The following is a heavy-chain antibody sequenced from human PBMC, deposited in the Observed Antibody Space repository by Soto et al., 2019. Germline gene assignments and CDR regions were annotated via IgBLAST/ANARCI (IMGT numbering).Heavy chain of an antibody. CDR3: AKGLPQGDIVVTQAAIPFDY. V-gene: IGHV3-30*18. CDR1: GFTFGNYG. J-gene: IGHJ4*02. CDR2: ISYDGSKK. Sequence: QVQLVESGGGVVQPGRSLRLSCAASGFTFGNYGMHWVRQAADKGLEWMAFISYDGSKKYYADSVKGRFAVSRDNSKRTLYLEMSSLRLEDTAMYYCAKGLPQGDIVVTQAAIPFDYWGQGSLVTVSS. D-gene: IGHD2-2*01.